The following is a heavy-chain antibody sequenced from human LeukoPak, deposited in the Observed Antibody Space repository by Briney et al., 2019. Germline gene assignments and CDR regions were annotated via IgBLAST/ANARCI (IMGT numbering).Heavy chain of an antibody. CDR1: GGSISSGGYY. Sequence: SQTLSLTCTVSGGSISSGGYYWSWIRQPPGKGLEWIGYIYHSGSTYYNPSLKSRVTISVDRSKNQFSLKLSSVTAADTAVYYCARVSFYSSSYDWGQGTLVTASS. V-gene: IGHV4-30-2*01. D-gene: IGHD6-13*01. J-gene: IGHJ4*02. CDR3: ARVSFYSSSYD. CDR2: IYHSGST.